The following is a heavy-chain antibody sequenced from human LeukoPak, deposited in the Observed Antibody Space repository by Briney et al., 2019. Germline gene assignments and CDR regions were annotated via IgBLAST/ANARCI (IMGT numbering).Heavy chain of an antibody. CDR2: ISSQSVYI. Sequence: GGSLRLSREASGFTFDIYSMNWVRQVPGKGLEWVSSISSQSVYIYYADSVKGRFAISRDNAKKSLYLQMNSLTAEDTAVYFCSRDLDCTVTTCFDGDDGFDIWGRGTMVTVSS. J-gene: IGHJ3*02. CDR3: SRDLDCTVTTCFDGDDGFDI. D-gene: IGHD2-8*02. V-gene: IGHV3-21*01. CDR1: GFTFDIYS.